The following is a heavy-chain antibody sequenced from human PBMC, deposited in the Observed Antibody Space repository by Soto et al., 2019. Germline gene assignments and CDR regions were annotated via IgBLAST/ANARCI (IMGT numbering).Heavy chain of an antibody. CDR2: TYYRSQWYN. CDR1: GDSVSSNTGT. J-gene: IGHJ4*02. D-gene: IGHD3-16*01. Sequence: SQTLSLTCDISGDSVSSNTGTWNWIRLSPSRGLEWLGRTYYRSQWYNDYAVSVKSRMTINSDTSKNQFFLQLNSVTPEDTAVYYCARSMGELPYYFGYWGQGTLVTVSS. CDR3: ARSMGELPYYFGY. V-gene: IGHV6-1*01.